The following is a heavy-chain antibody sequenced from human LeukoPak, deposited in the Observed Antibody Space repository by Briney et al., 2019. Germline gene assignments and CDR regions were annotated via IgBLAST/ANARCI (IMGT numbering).Heavy chain of an antibody. CDR2: INHSGST. CDR1: GGSFSDYY. D-gene: IGHD1-20*01. V-gene: IGHV4-34*01. CDR3: ARDTYNWNVDAFDP. J-gene: IGHJ5*02. Sequence: SETLSLTCAVYGGSFSDYYWSWIRQPPGKGLEWIGEINHSGSTDYNPSLKSRVTISIDKSKNHFSLKLTSVTAADTAIYYCARDTYNWNVDAFDPWGQGTLVTVSS.